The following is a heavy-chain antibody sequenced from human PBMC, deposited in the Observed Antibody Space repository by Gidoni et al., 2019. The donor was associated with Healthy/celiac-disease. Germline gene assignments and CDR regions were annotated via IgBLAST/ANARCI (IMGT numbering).Heavy chain of an antibody. V-gene: IGHV5-51*01. CDR1: GYSFTNYW. CDR3: ARPAVAGLRDAFDI. CDR2: SHPGYSET. Sequence: EVQLVQSGAEVKKPGEALKISWKGSGYSFTNYWIGWVRQMPGKGLEWMGISHPGYSETRYSPSFQGQVTISADKSISIAYLQWISLKASDTAMYYCARPAVAGLRDAFDIWGQGTMITVSS. J-gene: IGHJ3*02. D-gene: IGHD6-19*01.